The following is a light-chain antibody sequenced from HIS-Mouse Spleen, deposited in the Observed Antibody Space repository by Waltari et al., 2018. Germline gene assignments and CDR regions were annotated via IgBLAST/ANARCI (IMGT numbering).Light chain of an antibody. CDR1: SGSIASNY. V-gene: IGLV6-57*04. Sequence: NFMLTQPHSVSESPGKTVTISCTRSSGSIASNYVQWYQQRPGSAPTTVTYEDNQRPPGVPGRFSGSIDSSSNAASLTIAGLKTEDEADYYCQSYDSSNLVFGGGTKLTVL. CDR3: QSYDSSNLV. J-gene: IGLJ3*02. CDR2: EDN.